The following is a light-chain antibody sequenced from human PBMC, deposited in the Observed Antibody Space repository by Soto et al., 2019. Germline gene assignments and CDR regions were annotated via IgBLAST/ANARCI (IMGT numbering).Light chain of an antibody. CDR2: DVS. CDR1: SSDIGDYNY. J-gene: IGLJ1*01. CDR3: QSYHRSLTGYV. Sequence: QSALTQPASVSGSPGQSITISCVGTSSDIGDYNYVSWYQQHPGKVPKVIIYDVSNRPSGVSYRFSATKSGNTASLTISGLQAEDEADYYCQSYHRSLTGYVFGIGTKVT. V-gene: IGLV2-14*01.